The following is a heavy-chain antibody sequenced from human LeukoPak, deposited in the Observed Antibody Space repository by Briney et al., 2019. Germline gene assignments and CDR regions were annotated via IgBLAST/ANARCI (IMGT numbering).Heavy chain of an antibody. J-gene: IGHJ4*01. CDR1: GGSFSGYY. V-gene: IGHV4-34*01. D-gene: IGHD3-3*01. Sequence: PSETLSLTCTVYGGSFSGYYWSWIRQPPGQGLEWVGEINHSGSTNYNPSLKSRVTISVGASKIWFSLRLSSVTAADTAVYYCARGGPGFWSGTFDYWGQGTLVTVSS. CDR2: INHSGST. CDR3: ARGGPGFWSGTFDY.